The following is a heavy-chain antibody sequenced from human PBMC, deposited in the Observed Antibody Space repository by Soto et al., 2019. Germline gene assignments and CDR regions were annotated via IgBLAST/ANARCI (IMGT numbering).Heavy chain of an antibody. J-gene: IGHJ3*02. CDR3: ARALDSSGWYGDDVFDI. V-gene: IGHV4-4*07. CDR1: GGSISNKY. D-gene: IGHD6-19*01. CDR2: MSSSGVT. Sequence: SSETLSLTCTVSGGSISNKYWSWIRQPAGKGLEWIGRMSSSGVTNYSPSLKSRVTMSVDMSKNQFSLKLSSVTATDAAVYYCARALDSSGWYGDDVFDIWGQGTLVTV.